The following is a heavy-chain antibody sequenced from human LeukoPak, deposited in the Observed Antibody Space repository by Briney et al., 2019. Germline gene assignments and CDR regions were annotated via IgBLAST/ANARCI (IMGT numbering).Heavy chain of an antibody. CDR1: GFIFSNYV. CDR2: IRSKTYGGTI. J-gene: IGHJ4*02. D-gene: IGHD1-26*01. Sequence: GGSLRLSCAASGFIFSNYVMSWFRQAPGKGLEWVGFIRSKTYGGTIEYAASVKGRFTISRDDSKSIAYLQMNSLKTEDTAVYYCTRDRTWGGEWEPINYWGQGTLVTVSS. CDR3: TRDRTWGGEWEPINY. V-gene: IGHV3-49*03.